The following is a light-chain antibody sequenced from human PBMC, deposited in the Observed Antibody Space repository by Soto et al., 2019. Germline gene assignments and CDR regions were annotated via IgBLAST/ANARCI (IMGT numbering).Light chain of an antibody. J-gene: IGKJ1*01. V-gene: IGKV1-5*03. CDR1: QSISSW. Sequence: DIQMNQSPSTLSASVGDRVTITCRASQSISSWLAWYQQKPGKAPKLLIYKASSLDSGVPSRFSGSGSGTEFTLTISSLQPDDFATYYFQQYNSLSTFGQGKKVEIK. CDR2: KAS. CDR3: QQYNSLST.